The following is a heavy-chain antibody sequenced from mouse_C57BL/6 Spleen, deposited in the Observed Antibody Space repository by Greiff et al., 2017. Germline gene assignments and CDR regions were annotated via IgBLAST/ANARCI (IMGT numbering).Heavy chain of an antibody. V-gene: IGHV5-17*01. Sequence: EVKLMESGGGLVKPGGSLKLSCAASGFTFSDYGMHWVRQAPEKGLEWVAYISSGSSTIYYADTVKGRFTISRDNAKNTLFLRMTSLRSEDTAMYYCANLLQDYWGQGTTLTVSS. CDR3: ANLLQDY. CDR2: ISSGSSTI. CDR1: GFTFSDYG. D-gene: IGHD2-1*01. J-gene: IGHJ2*01.